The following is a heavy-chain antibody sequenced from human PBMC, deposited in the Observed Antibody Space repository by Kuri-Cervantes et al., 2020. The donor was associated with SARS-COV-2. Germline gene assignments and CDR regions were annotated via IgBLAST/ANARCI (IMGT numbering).Heavy chain of an antibody. V-gene: IGHV1-2*02. Sequence: ASVKVSCKASGYTFTGYYMHWVRQAPGQGLEWMGWINPNSGGTNYAQKFQGRVIMTRDTSISTAYMELSRLRSDDTAVYYCAREAAMATGDYYYYMDVWGKGTTVTVSS. J-gene: IGHJ6*03. CDR1: GYTFTGYY. CDR2: INPNSGGT. D-gene: IGHD5-18*01. CDR3: AREAAMATGDYYYYMDV.